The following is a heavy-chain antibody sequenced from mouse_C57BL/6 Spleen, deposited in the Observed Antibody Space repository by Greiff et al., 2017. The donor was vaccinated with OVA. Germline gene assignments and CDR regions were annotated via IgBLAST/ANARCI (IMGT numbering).Heavy chain of an antibody. D-gene: IGHD3-2*02. V-gene: IGHV1-9*01. CDR2: ILPGSGST. CDR1: GYTFTGYW. Sequence: VQLQQSGAELMKPGASVKLSCKATGYTFTGYWIEWVKQRPGHGLEWNGEILPGSGSTNYNEKFKGKATFTADTSSNTAYMQLSSLTTEDSAIYYCARGGDSSGRPYYYAMDYWGQGTSVTVSS. CDR3: ARGGDSSGRPYYYAMDY. J-gene: IGHJ4*01.